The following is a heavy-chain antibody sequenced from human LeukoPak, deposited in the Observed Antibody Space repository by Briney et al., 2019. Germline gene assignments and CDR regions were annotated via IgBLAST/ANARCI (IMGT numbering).Heavy chain of an antibody. CDR1: GFTFDDYA. V-gene: IGHV3-9*01. D-gene: IGHD3-22*01. Sequence: GGSLRLSCAASGFTFDDYAMHWVRQAPGKGLEWVSGISWNSGSIGYADSVKGRFTISRDNAKNSLYLQMNSLRAEDTAVYYCARGPTMKMDVWGKGTTVTVSS. J-gene: IGHJ6*04. CDR3: ARGPTMKMDV. CDR2: ISWNSGSI.